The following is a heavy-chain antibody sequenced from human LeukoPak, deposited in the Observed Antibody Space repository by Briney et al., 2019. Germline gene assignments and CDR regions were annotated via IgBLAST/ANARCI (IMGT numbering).Heavy chain of an antibody. V-gene: IGHV3-30*02. D-gene: IGHD5-24*01. Sequence: GGSLRLSCAASGFTFSSYGMHWVRQARGKGLEWVAFIRYDGSNKYYADSVKCRFTISRDKYKNTLYLQMNSLGAEDTAVYYCGTQERATTPLDYWGQGTLVTVSS. CDR1: GFTFSSYG. J-gene: IGHJ4*02. CDR2: IRYDGSNK. CDR3: GTQERATTPLDY.